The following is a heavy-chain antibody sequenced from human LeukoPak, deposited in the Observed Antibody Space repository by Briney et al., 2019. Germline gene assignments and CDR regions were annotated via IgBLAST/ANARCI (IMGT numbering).Heavy chain of an antibody. J-gene: IGHJ6*03. Sequence: SETLSLTCTVSGGSISSYYWSWIRQPPGKGLEWIGYIYYSGSTNYNPSLKSRVTISVDTSKNQFSLKLSSVTAADTAVYYCATSLRYDILTGYYYYYMDVWGKGTTVTVSS. CDR2: IYYSGST. CDR1: GGSISSYY. V-gene: IGHV4-59*01. D-gene: IGHD3-9*01. CDR3: ATSLRYDILTGYYYYYMDV.